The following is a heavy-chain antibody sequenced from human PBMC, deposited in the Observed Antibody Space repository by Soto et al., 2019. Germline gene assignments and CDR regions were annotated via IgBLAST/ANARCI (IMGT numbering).Heavy chain of an antibody. D-gene: IGHD2-15*01. CDR3: ARDYCSGANCYYPGRY. CDR2: ISTHNGYT. V-gene: IGHV1-18*01. Sequence: QVQLVQSGAEVKKPGASVKVSCKASGYTFTNYGIRWVRQAPGQGLEWMGWISTHNGYTSYAEKLQGRVTMTTDTSTTTAYMEMRSLRSDDTAVYYCARDYCSGANCYYPGRYWGQGTLVTVSS. CDR1: GYTFTNYG. J-gene: IGHJ4*02.